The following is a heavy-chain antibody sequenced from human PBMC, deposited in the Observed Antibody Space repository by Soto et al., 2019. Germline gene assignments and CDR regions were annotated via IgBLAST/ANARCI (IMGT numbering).Heavy chain of an antibody. J-gene: IGHJ4*02. CDR2: INSDGSST. D-gene: IGHD2-15*01. CDR3: ARDHDVVVVAATFDY. V-gene: IGHV3-74*01. Sequence: GGSLRLSCAASGFTFSSYWMHWVRQAPGKGLVWVSRINSDGSSTSYADSVKGRFTISRDNAKNTLYLQMNSLRAEDTAVYYCARDHDVVVVAATFDYWGQGTLVTVSS. CDR1: GFTFSSYW.